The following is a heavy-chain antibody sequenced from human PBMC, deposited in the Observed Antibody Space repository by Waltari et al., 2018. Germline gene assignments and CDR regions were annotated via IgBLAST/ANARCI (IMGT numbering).Heavy chain of an antibody. CDR2: IKQDGSEK. V-gene: IGHV3-7*01. CDR1: GFTFSSYW. D-gene: IGHD3-3*01. Sequence: EVQLVESGGGWVQPGGSLRLSCAASGFTFSSYWMSWVRQAPGKGLEWVANIKQDGSEKYYVDSVKCRFTISRDNAKNSLYLQMNSLRAEDTAVYYCARGSDFWSGYYPYGMDVWGQGTTVTVSS. J-gene: IGHJ6*02. CDR3: ARGSDFWSGYYPYGMDV.